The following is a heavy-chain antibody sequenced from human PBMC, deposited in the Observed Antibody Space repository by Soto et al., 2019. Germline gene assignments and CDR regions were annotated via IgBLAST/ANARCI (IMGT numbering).Heavy chain of an antibody. CDR2: IH. V-gene: IGHV4-39*01. J-gene: IGHJ3*02. CDR3: ARVERGTATTVVDAFDI. CDR1: GGSISSSSYY. D-gene: IGHD1-1*01. Sequence: SETLSLTCTVSGGSISSSSYYWGWIRQPPGKGLEWIGRIHFNPSLKSRVTISVDTSKNQFSLKMSSVTAADTALYYCARVERGTATTVVDAFDIWGQGTMVTVSS.